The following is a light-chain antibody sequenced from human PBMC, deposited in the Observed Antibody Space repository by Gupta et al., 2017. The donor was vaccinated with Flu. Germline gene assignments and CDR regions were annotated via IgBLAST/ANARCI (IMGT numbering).Light chain of an antibody. V-gene: IGKV1-33*01. CDR3: QQYGNFFA. J-gene: IGKJ3*01. CDR2: DAS. Sequence: DIQMTQSPSSLSASVGDRVTITCQATQDTNIYLNWYQQRPGKAPRLLVSDASKLEAGVPTRFSGHGSGRNFSLTISSLQPEDFATYHCQQYGNFFAFGPGTKVEIK. CDR1: QDTNIY.